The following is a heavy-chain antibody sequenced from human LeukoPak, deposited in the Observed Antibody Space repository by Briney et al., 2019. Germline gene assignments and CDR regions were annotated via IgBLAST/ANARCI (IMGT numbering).Heavy chain of an antibody. CDR1: GGTFSSYA. D-gene: IGHD2-15*01. J-gene: IGHJ4*02. CDR3: ARGVSGGYCSGGSCYGYDY. V-gene: IGHV1-69*13. Sequence: SVKVSCKASGGTFSSYAISWARQAPGQGLEWMGRIIPIFGTANSAQKFQGRVTITPDESPSTAYMELSSLSSEDTAVYYCARGVSGGYCSGGSCYGYDYWGQGTLVTVSS. CDR2: IIPIFGTA.